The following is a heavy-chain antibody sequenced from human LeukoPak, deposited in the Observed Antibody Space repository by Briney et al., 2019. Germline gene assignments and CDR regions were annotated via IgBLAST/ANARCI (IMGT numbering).Heavy chain of an antibody. CDR3: ARRVPMDTMIDY. CDR2: IYYSGST. Sequence: SETLSLTCTVSGGSISSSSYYWGWIGQPPGKGLEWIGSIYYSGSTNYNPSLKSRVTISVDTSKNQFSLKLSSVTAADTAVYYCARRVPMDTMIDYWCQGTLVTVSS. CDR1: GGSISSSSYY. J-gene: IGHJ4*02. V-gene: IGHV4-39*01. D-gene: IGHD3-22*01.